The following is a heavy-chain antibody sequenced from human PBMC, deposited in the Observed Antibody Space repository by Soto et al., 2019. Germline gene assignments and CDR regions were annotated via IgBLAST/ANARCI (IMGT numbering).Heavy chain of an antibody. Sequence: ASVKVSCKASGYTFSGNYIHWVRQAPGQGLEWIGWINPNSGGTNYAQKFQGRVTMTRDTSISTAYMELSRLKSDDTAVYYCARDVYPGVVVVNNWFDPWGQGTLVTVSS. D-gene: IGHD3-22*01. CDR3: ARDVYPGVVVVNNWFDP. CDR2: INPNSGGT. CDR1: GYTFSGNY. J-gene: IGHJ5*02. V-gene: IGHV1-2*02.